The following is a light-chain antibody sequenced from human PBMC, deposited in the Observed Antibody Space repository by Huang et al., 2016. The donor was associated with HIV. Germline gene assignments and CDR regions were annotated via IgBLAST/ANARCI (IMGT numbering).Light chain of an antibody. V-gene: IGKV3-15*01. CDR1: ENILRN. CDR3: QQYNKWPPYT. J-gene: IGKJ2*01. Sequence: VMMQSPATLSVSPGERATLSCRASENILRNLAWYQQRPGQPPRLLIYGASVRLTGIPDRFSGSGSGTDFTLTISSLQSEDFAVYYCQQYNKWPPYTYGQGTKLEIK. CDR2: GAS.